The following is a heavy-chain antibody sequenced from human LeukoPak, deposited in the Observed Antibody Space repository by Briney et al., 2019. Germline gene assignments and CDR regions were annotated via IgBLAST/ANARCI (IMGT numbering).Heavy chain of an antibody. CDR3: ARGCFGYSSYGGVDY. D-gene: IGHD4-11*01. V-gene: IGHV1-69*02. CDR1: GGSFSSYT. Sequence: ASVKVSCMASGGSFSSYTISWVRQAPGQGRKWMGRINPILGIANYAKKYQGRVTITADKYTSTAYMELSSQRSEDTAVYYCARGCFGYSSYGGVDYWGQGTLVTVSS. J-gene: IGHJ4*02. CDR2: INPILGIA.